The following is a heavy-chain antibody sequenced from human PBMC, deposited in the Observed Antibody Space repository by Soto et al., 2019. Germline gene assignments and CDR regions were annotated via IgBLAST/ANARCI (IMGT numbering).Heavy chain of an antibody. Sequence: PSETLSLTCAVSGGSISSSNWWSWVRQPPGKGLEWIGEFYHSGSTNYNPSLKSRVTISVDKSKNQFSLKLSSVTAADTAVYYCARDDCSGGSCYSGYWGQGTLVTVSS. CDR2: FYHSGST. J-gene: IGHJ4*02. D-gene: IGHD2-15*01. CDR1: GGSISSSNW. CDR3: ARDDCSGGSCYSGY. V-gene: IGHV4-4*02.